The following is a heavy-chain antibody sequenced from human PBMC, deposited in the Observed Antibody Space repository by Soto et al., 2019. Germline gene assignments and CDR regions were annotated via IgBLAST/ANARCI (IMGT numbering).Heavy chain of an antibody. CDR1: GGTFSSYA. D-gene: IGHD3-22*01. V-gene: IGHV1-69*13. J-gene: IGHJ4*02. CDR3: ARDLGIYDSSGFVDY. CDR2: IIPIFGTA. Sequence: SVKFSCKASGGTFSSYAISWVRQAPGQGLEWMGGIIPIFGTANYAQKFQGRVTITADESTSTAYMELSSLRSEDTAVYYCARDLGIYDSSGFVDYWGQGTLVTVSS.